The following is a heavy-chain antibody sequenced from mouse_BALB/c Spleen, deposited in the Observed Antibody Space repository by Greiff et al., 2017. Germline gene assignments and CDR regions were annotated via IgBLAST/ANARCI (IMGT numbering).Heavy chain of an antibody. J-gene: IGHJ2*01. V-gene: IGHV5-17*02. Sequence: EVKLQESGGGLVQPGGSRKLSCAASGFTFSSFGMHWVRQAPEKGLEWVAYISSGSSTIYYADTVKGRFTISRDNPKNTLFLQMTSLRSEDTAMYYCARSEGYFDYWGQGTTLTVSS. CDR3: ARSEGYFDY. CDR2: ISSGSSTI. CDR1: GFTFSSFG.